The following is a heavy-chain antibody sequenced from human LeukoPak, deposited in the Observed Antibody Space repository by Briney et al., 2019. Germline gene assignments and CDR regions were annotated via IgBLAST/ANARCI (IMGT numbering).Heavy chain of an antibody. CDR1: GYTFTSYG. D-gene: IGHD4-17*01. CDR3: ARVTTTVTSGDY. J-gene: IGHJ4*02. Sequence: ASVKVSCKASGYTFTSYGISWVRQAPGRGLEWMGWISAYNGNTNYAQKLQGRVTMTTDTSTSTAYMELRSLRSDDTAVYYCARVTTTVTSGDYWGQGTLVTVSS. CDR2: ISAYNGNT. V-gene: IGHV1-18*01.